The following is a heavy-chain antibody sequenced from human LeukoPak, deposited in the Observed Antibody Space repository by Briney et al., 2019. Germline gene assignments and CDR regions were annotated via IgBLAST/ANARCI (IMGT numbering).Heavy chain of an antibody. J-gene: IGHJ4*02. CDR3: ARGGYGGVFDY. CDR2: ISWDGVTT. CDR1: GFAFDDYM. Sequence: SGGSLRLSCAASGFAFDDYMMHWVRQVPGKGLEWVSLISWDGVTTNYADSVKGRFTISRDNSKTCLYFLMNDLTAEDTAFYYCARGGYGGVFDYWGQGTLVTVSS. D-gene: IGHD4-23*01. V-gene: IGHV3-43D*04.